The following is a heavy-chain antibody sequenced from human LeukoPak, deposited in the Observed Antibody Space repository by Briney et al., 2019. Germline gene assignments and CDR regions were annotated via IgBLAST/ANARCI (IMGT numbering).Heavy chain of an antibody. CDR2: ISGSSSPI. CDR1: GFTFSSYS. Sequence: GGSLRLSCAASGFTFSSYSMNWVRQAPGKVLEWVSYISGSSSPIYYADSVKGRFTISRDNAEHSLYLQMNSLRGEDTAVYYCARGTNFDSWGQGTLVTVSS. V-gene: IGHV3-48*01. CDR3: ARGTNFDS. J-gene: IGHJ4*02. D-gene: IGHD1-14*01.